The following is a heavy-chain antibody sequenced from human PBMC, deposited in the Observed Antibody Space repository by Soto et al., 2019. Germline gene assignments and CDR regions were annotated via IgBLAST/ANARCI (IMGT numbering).Heavy chain of an antibody. D-gene: IGHD6-13*01. Sequence: EVQLLESGGGLVQPGGSLRLSCAASGFTFSSYAMSWVRQAPGKGLEWVSAISGSGGSTYYADSVKGRFTISRDNSKNTLYLQMNSLRAEDTAVYYCAKVLSSSWYIVANYVDYWGQGTLVTVSS. CDR1: GFTFSSYA. CDR2: ISGSGGST. CDR3: AKVLSSSWYIVANYVDY. V-gene: IGHV3-23*01. J-gene: IGHJ4*02.